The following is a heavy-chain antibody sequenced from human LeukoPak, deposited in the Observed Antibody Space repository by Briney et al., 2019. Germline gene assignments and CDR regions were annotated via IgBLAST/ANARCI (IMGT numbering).Heavy chain of an antibody. Sequence: GGSLRLSCAASGFTFSNAWMSWVRKAPRKGLEWVGRIKSKTDGGTTDYAAPVKGRFTISRDDSKNTLYLQMNSLKTEDTAVYYCTTVGDYYYGMDVWGQGTTVTVSS. CDR1: GFTFSNAW. V-gene: IGHV3-15*01. CDR3: TTVGDYYYGMDV. D-gene: IGHD3-10*01. J-gene: IGHJ6*02. CDR2: IKSKTDGGTT.